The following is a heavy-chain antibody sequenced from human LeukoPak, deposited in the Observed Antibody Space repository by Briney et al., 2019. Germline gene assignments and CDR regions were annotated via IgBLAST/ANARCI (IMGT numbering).Heavy chain of an antibody. Sequence: ASVKVSCKASGYTFTNYGISWVRQAPGQGLEWMGWISAYNGNTNYAQKLQGRVTMTTDTSTSTAYMELRSLGSDDTAVYYCARTGPVRDFDWLLLDYWGQGTLVTVSS. CDR1: GYTFTNYG. J-gene: IGHJ4*02. V-gene: IGHV1-18*01. CDR2: ISAYNGNT. D-gene: IGHD3-9*01. CDR3: ARTGPVRDFDWLLLDY.